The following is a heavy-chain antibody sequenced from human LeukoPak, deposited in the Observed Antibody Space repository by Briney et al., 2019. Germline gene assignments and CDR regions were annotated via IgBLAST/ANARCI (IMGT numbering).Heavy chain of an antibody. CDR2: IYYSGST. CDR1: GGSISSSSYY. J-gene: IGHJ6*02. D-gene: IGHD5-12*01. CDR3: ARALEVATTYRLYYYYGMDV. Sequence: SETLSLTCTVSGGSISSSSYYWDWIRQPPGKGLEWIGSIYYSGSTNYNPSLKSRVTISVDTSKHLFSLKLSSVTAAVTAVYYCARALEVATTYRLYYYYGMDVWGQGTTVTVSS. V-gene: IGHV4-39*07.